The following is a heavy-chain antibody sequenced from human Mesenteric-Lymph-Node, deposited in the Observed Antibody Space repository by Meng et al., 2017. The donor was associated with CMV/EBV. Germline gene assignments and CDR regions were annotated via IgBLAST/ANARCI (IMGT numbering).Heavy chain of an antibody. CDR3: VPGVGSGSSNWFDP. CDR2: IHHSGST. D-gene: IGHD3-10*01. CDR1: GGSFSGYY. V-gene: IGHV4-34*02. Sequence: QGQPPEWGAGLLKPSETLSPTCAVYGGSFSGYYWNWIRQPPGKGLEWIGEIHHSGSTNYNPSLKSRVTISVDTSKNQFSLKVTSVTAADTAVYYCVPGVGSGSSNWFDPWGQGTLVTVSS. J-gene: IGHJ5*02.